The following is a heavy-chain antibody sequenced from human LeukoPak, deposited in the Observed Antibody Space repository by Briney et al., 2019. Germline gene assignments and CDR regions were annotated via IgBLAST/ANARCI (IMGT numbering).Heavy chain of an antibody. CDR1: GFTSSSYG. Sequence: PRGSLRLSCAASGFTSSSYGMHWVRQAPGEGLEWVAFIRYDGSNKYYADSVKGRFTISRDNSKNTLYLQMNSLRAEDTAVYYCAKGGPPRYFDWLRDTKGDYFDYWGQGALVTVSS. J-gene: IGHJ4*02. CDR3: AKGGPPRYFDWLRDTKGDYFDY. V-gene: IGHV3-30*02. CDR2: IRYDGSNK. D-gene: IGHD3-9*01.